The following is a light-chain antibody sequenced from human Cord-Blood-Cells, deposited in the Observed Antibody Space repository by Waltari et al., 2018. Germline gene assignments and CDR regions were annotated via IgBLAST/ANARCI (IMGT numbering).Light chain of an antibody. Sequence: QSALTQPASVSGSPGQSLTISCTGTSSDVGGYNYVSWYQQHPSKAPKLMIYEVSKRPSGVSNRVSGSKSGNTASRTISGLQAEDEADYYCSSYTSSSTLVFGTGTKVTVL. CDR2: EVS. CDR1: SSDVGGYNY. CDR3: SSYTSSSTLV. V-gene: IGLV2-14*01. J-gene: IGLJ1*01.